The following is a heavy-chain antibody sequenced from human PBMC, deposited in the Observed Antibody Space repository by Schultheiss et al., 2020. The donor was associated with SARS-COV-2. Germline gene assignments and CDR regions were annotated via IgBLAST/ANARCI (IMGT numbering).Heavy chain of an antibody. Sequence: SQTLSLTCAISGDSVSSNSAAWNWIRQSPSRGLEWLGRTYYRSKWYNDYAVSVKSRITINPDTSKNQFSLQLNSVTPEDTAVYYCARGNLRHVVVPAAIRFDPWGQGTLVTVSS. D-gene: IGHD2-2*01. V-gene: IGHV6-1*01. J-gene: IGHJ5*02. CDR2: TYYRSKWYN. CDR3: ARGNLRHVVVPAAIRFDP. CDR1: GDSVSSNSAA.